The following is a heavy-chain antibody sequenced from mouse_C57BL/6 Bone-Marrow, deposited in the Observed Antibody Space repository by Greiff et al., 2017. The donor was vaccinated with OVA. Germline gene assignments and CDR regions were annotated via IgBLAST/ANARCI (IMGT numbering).Heavy chain of an antibody. D-gene: IGHD2-5*01. CDR2: INSDGGST. V-gene: IGHV5-2*01. CDR1: EYEFPSHD. Sequence: EVKLVESGGGLVQPGESLKLSCESNEYEFPSHDMSWVQETPEKRLELVAAINSDGGSTYYPDTMERHDIISRDNTKKTPYMQMSSLRSEYTAFYYCARVNSNPFWGQGTSATVSS. CDR3: ARVNSNPF. J-gene: IGHJ4*01.